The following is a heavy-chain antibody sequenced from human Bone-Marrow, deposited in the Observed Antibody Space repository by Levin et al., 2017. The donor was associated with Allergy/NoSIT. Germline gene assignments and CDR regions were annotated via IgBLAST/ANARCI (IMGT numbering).Heavy chain of an antibody. CDR3: ARDVEGSGSFYRANDY. J-gene: IGHJ4*02. CDR1: GFTFDNYA. Sequence: GGSLRLSCAASGFTFDNYALYWVRQAPGKGLEWVALISKDGSEINYADSVQGRFTISRDKSKNTLYLQMNGLRHEDTAVYHCARDVEGSGSFYRANDYWGQGTLVTVSS. D-gene: IGHD3-10*01. CDR2: ISKDGSEI. V-gene: IGHV3-30-3*01.